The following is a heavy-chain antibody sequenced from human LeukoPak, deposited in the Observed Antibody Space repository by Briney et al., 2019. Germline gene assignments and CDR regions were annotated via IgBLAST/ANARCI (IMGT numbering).Heavy chain of an antibody. CDR3: AKSMSTAYRGFFDY. V-gene: IGHV3-23*01. CDR2: ISNNGGDT. J-gene: IGHJ4*02. Sequence: GGSLRLSCAASGFTFTTYAMSWVRQAPGMGLEWVSSISNNGGDTYYADSVKDRLSISRDNSKNTLYLQINSLRAEDTAMYYCAKSMSTAYRGFFDYWGQGTLVSVSS. CDR1: GFTFTTYA. D-gene: IGHD5-18*01.